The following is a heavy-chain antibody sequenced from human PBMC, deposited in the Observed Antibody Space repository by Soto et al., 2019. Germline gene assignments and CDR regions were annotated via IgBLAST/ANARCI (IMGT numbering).Heavy chain of an antibody. Sequence: QVQLVQSGAEVKKPGASVKVSCKASGYTFTSYGISWVRQAPGQGLEWMGWISAYNGNTNYAQKLQGRVTMTTDTSTSTAYMELRSLISDDTAVYYCARVARGYNYSSRENWFDPWGQGTLVTVSS. CDR3: ARVARGYNYSSRENWFDP. CDR1: GYTFTSYG. CDR2: ISAYNGNT. V-gene: IGHV1-18*01. J-gene: IGHJ5*02. D-gene: IGHD5-18*01.